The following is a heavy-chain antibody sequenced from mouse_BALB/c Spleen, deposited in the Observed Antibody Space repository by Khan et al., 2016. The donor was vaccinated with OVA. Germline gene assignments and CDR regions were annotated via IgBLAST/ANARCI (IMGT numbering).Heavy chain of an antibody. CDR1: GFTFNSYG. Sequence: EVQLVESGGGLVQPGGSRKLSCAASGFTFNSYGMHWVRQAPEKGLEWVAYIRGDSNTIYYADTVKGRCTISRNKPKTTVFLQMTSLMSDDTAMYYCATSCFYGSYFAYWGPGTTLTVS. J-gene: IGHJ2*01. CDR3: ATSCFYGSYFAY. CDR2: IRGDSNTI. D-gene: IGHD1-1*01. V-gene: IGHV5-17*02.